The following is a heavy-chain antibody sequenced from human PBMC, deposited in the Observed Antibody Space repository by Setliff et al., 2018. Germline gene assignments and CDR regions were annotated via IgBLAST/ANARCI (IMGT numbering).Heavy chain of an antibody. V-gene: IGHV1-69*08. CDR1: GGSFSSFS. J-gene: IGHJ5*02. CDR2: IMPIFGST. CDR3: ARDRGGTAIANWFDL. D-gene: IGHD2-21*01. Sequence: GASVKVSCKASGGSFSSFSIHWVRQAPGQGLEWMGRIMPIFGSTNYAQNFQGRVTITADKSTSTAYMDLSSLRSEDSAVYYCARDRGGTAIANWFDLWGQGTLVTVSS.